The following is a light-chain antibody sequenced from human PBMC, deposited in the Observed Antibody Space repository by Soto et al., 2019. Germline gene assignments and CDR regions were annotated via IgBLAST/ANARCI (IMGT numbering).Light chain of an antibody. CDR1: SNDVGGYNF. V-gene: IGLV2-8*01. CDR2: EVT. CDR3: SSYAGSKNYV. Sequence: QSALTQPPSASGSPGQSVTISCTGTSNDVGGYNFVSWYQHHPVKAPKLMIYEVTKRPSGVPDRFSGSKSGNTASLTVSGLQAEDEADYYCSSYAGSKNYVFGTGTKVTVL. J-gene: IGLJ1*01.